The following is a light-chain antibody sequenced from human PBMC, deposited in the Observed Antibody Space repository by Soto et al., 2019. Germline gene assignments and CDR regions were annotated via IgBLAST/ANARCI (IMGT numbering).Light chain of an antibody. J-gene: IGKJ1*01. CDR3: QQYNNYWT. V-gene: IGKV1-5*01. CDR1: QSISNW. Sequence: DIQMTQSPSTLSASVGDRVTITCRASQSISNWLAWYQQKPGKAPKLLIYDASSVESGVPSRFSGSGSGTEFTLTISSLQPDYFATYYCQQYNNYWTFGQGTKVETK. CDR2: DAS.